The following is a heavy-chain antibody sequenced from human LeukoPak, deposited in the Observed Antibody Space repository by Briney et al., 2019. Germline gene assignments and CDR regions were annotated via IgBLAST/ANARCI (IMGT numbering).Heavy chain of an antibody. CDR1: GGTFSSYA. CDR2: IIPIFGTA. Sequence: SVKVSCKASGGTFSSYAINWVRQAPGQGLEWMGGIIPIFGTANYAQKFQGRVTITADESTSTAYMELSSLRSEDTAVYYCARDAAPTIFGVVTLDYWGQGTLVTVSS. J-gene: IGHJ4*02. D-gene: IGHD3-3*01. CDR3: ARDAAPTIFGVVTLDY. V-gene: IGHV1-69*01.